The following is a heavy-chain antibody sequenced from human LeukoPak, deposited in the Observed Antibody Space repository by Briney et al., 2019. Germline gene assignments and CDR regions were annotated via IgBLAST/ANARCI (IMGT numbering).Heavy chain of an antibody. Sequence: GGSLRLSCAASGLTFSSYGMHWVRQAPGKGLEWVAFIRYDGSNKYYADSVKGRFTISRGNSKNTLYLQMNSLRAEDTAVYYCAKDHTVVTPPMPHLDYFDYWGQGTLVTVSS. CDR3: AKDHTVVTPPMPHLDYFDY. CDR1: GLTFSSYG. J-gene: IGHJ4*02. D-gene: IGHD4-23*01. CDR2: IRYDGSNK. V-gene: IGHV3-30*02.